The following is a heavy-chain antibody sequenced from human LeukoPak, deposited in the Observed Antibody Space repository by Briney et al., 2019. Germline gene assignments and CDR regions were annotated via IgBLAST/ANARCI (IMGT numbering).Heavy chain of an antibody. J-gene: IGHJ4*02. CDR1: GFTFSSYG. Sequence: PGGSLRLSCAASGFTFSSYGMHWVRQAPGKGLEWVSAISGSGGSTYHADSVKGRFTISRDNSKNTLYLQMNSLRAEDTAVYYCAKTFLVDTAMVNYFDNWGQGTLVTVSS. CDR3: AKTFLVDTAMVNYFDN. D-gene: IGHD5-18*01. V-gene: IGHV3-23*01. CDR2: ISGSGGST.